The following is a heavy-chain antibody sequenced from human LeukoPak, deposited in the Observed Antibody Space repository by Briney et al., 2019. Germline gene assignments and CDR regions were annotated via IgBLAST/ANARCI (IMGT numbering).Heavy chain of an antibody. CDR2: IRYDGSNK. CDR1: GFTFSSYG. Sequence: GGSLRLSCAASGFTFSSYGMHWARQAPGKGLEWVAFIRYDGSNKYYADSVKGRFTISRDNSKNTLYLQMNSLRAEDTAVYYCARDYYEALGYWGQGTLVTVSS. J-gene: IGHJ4*02. V-gene: IGHV3-30*02. D-gene: IGHD3-22*01. CDR3: ARDYYEALGY.